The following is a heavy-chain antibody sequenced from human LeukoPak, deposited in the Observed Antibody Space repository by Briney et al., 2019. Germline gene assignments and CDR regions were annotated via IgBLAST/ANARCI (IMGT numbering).Heavy chain of an antibody. CDR2: ISYDGSNK. J-gene: IGHJ4*02. CDR3: AKDGFRSVDIVATIKAFDY. V-gene: IGHV3-30*18. CDR1: GFTFSSYG. D-gene: IGHD5-12*01. Sequence: PGGSLRLSCAASGFTFSSYGMHWVRQAPGKGLEWVAVISYDGSNKYYADSVKGRFTISRDNSKNTLYLQMNSLRAEDTAVYYCAKDGFRSVDIVATIKAFDYWGQGTLVTVSS.